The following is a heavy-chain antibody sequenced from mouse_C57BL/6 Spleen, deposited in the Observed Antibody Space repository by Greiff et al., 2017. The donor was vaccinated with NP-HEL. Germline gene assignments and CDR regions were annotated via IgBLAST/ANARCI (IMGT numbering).Heavy chain of an antibody. J-gene: IGHJ1*03. CDR1: GFSLTSYA. V-gene: IGHV2-9-1*01. CDR2: IWTGGGT. D-gene: IGHD1-1*01. Sequence: QVQLQQSGPGLVAPSQSLSITCTVSGFSLTSYAISWVRQPPGNGLEWIGAIWTGGGTNYYSALKSGLSISKDNYTSQVFLKMNSLQTDDTARYYCARSGNWYFDVWGTGTTVTVSS. CDR3: ARSGNWYFDV.